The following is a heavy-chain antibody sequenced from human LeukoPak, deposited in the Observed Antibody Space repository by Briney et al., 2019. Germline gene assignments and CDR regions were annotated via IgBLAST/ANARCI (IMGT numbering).Heavy chain of an antibody. J-gene: IGHJ1*01. D-gene: IGHD2-15*01. V-gene: IGHV3-23*01. CDR3: AKVFSSLPAEYFQH. CDR1: GFTFSSYA. CDR2: ISGSGGST. Sequence: GGSLRLSCAASGFTFSSYAMSWVRQAPGKGLEWVSAISGSGGSTYYADSVKGRFTISRDNSENTLYLQMNSLRAEDTAVYYCAKVFSSLPAEYFQHWGQGTLVTVSS.